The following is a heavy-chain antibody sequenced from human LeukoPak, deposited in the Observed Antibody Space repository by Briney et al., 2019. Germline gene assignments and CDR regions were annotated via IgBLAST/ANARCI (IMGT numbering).Heavy chain of an antibody. V-gene: IGHV4-59*01. J-gene: IGHJ5*02. D-gene: IGHD2-2*02. CDR1: GGSISSYY. CDR3: ARSRGYCSSTSCYSGNNWFDP. CDR2: IYYSGST. Sequence: SETLSLTCTVSGGSISSYYWSWIRQPPGKGLEWIGYIYYSGSTNYNPSLKSRVTISVDTSKNQFSLKLSSVTAADTAVYYCARSRGYCSSTSCYSGNNWFDPWGQGTLVTVSS.